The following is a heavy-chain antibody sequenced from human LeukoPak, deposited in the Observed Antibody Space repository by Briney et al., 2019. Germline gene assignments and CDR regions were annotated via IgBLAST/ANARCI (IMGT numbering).Heavy chain of an antibody. Sequence: PSETLSLTCTVSGSISSYYWSWIRQPPGKGPEWIGYIYTSGSTNYNPSLKSRVTISVDTSKNQFSLDLSSVTAADTAVYYCARQKCTSTSCLTKNAFGIWGQGTMVTVSS. CDR3: ARQKCTSTSCLTKNAFGI. V-gene: IGHV4-4*09. D-gene: IGHD2-2*01. CDR1: GSISSYY. CDR2: IYTSGST. J-gene: IGHJ3*02.